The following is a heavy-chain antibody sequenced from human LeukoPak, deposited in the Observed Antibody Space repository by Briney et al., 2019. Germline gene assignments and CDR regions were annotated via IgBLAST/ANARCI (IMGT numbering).Heavy chain of an antibody. J-gene: IGHJ3*02. CDR3: ARLDIVVVPAASPGAFDI. Sequence: GESLKIFCKGSGYSFTSYWIGWVRQMPGKGLEWVGIIYPGDCDTRYSPSFQGQVTISAGKSISTAYLQWSSLKASDTAMYYCARLDIVVVPAASPGAFDIWGQGTMVTVSS. CDR2: IYPGDCDT. V-gene: IGHV5-51*01. CDR1: GYSFTSYW. D-gene: IGHD2-2*01.